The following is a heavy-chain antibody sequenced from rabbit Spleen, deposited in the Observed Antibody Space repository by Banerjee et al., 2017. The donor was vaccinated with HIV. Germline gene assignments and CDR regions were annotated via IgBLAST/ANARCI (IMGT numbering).Heavy chain of an antibody. Sequence: QSLEESGGGLVKPGASLTLTCKASGFSFNSGYDMCWVRQAPGKGLQWVACAYAGSSGSTYYASWAKGRFAISKTSSTTVTLQMTSVTAADTATYFCVREVAAKFNLWGQGTLVTVS. CDR1: GFSFNSGYD. CDR3: VREVAAKFNL. V-gene: IGHV1S40*01. J-gene: IGHJ4*01. D-gene: IGHD4-1*01. CDR2: AYAGSSGST.